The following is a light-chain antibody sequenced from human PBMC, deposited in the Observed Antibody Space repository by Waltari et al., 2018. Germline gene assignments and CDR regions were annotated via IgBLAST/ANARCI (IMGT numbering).Light chain of an antibody. V-gene: IGLV2-11*01. CDR2: DVT. J-gene: IGLJ3*02. Sequence: QSALTQPRSVSGSPGQSVTISCTGISSDVDDYNFVSWYQQHPGKAPKLMIHDVTKRPSGVPDRFSGSKSGNTASLTISGLQAEYEADYYCCSYVGSHTNWVFGGGTKLTVL. CDR3: CSYVGSHTNWV. CDR1: SSDVDDYNF.